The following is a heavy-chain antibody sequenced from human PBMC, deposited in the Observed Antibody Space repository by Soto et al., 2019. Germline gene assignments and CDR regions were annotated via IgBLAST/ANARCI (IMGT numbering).Heavy chain of an antibody. CDR3: ARVLLGAYCGGDCPPPYYYYGMDV. D-gene: IGHD2-21*02. CDR2: ISSSSSYI. J-gene: IGHJ6*02. Sequence: GGSLRLSCAASRYTFKSYSMNWVRQAPGKGLEWVSSISSSSSYIYYADSVKGRFTISRDNAKNSLYLQMNSLRAEDTAVYYCARVLLGAYCGGDCPPPYYYYGMDVWGQGTTVTVSS. V-gene: IGHV3-21*01. CDR1: RYTFKSYS.